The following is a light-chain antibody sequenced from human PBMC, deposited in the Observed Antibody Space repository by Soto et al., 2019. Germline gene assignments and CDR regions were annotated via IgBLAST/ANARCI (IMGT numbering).Light chain of an antibody. CDR1: SSDVGVYHY. V-gene: IGLV2-14*01. CDR3: SSYTSSATLI. J-gene: IGLJ2*01. Sequence: QSVLTQPASVSGSPGQSITISCTGTSSDVGVYHYVSWYQQHPGKAPKLMIYEVSYRPSGVSNRFSGSQSGNTASLTISGLQAEDEADYYCSSYTSSATLIFGGGTKVTVL. CDR2: EVS.